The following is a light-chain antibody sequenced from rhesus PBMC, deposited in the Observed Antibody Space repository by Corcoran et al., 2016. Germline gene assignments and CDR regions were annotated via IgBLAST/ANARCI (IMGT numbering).Light chain of an antibody. CDR1: QSVGSY. J-gene: IGKJ1*01. CDR2: VAS. Sequence: ETVVTQSPATLSLSPGERATLSCRASQSVGSYFAWYQQHPGQAPRRLIYVASSRATGIADRFSGSGSGTDFTLTISSLEPEDVGVYYCQQSSNLWTFGQGTKVEIK. CDR3: QQSSNLWT. V-gene: IGKV3-24*04.